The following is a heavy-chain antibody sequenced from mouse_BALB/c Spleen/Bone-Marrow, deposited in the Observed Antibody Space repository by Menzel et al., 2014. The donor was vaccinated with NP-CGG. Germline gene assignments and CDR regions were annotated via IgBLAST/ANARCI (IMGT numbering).Heavy chain of an antibody. CDR3: TRDGKGNYDYAMDY. CDR2: ISSGGSYT. V-gene: IGHV5-6-4*01. CDR1: GFTFSSYT. Sequence: EVQVVESGGGLVKPGGSLKLSCAASGFTFSSYTMSWVRQTPEKRLEWVATISSGGSYTYYPDSVKGRFTISRNNAKNTLYLQMSSLKSEATAMYYCTRDGKGNYDYAMDYWGQGTSVTVSS. D-gene: IGHD2-1*01. J-gene: IGHJ4*01.